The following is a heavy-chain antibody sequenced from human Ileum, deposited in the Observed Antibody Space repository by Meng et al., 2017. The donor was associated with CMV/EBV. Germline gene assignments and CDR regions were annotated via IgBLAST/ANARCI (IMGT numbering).Heavy chain of an antibody. CDR2: IGTVGDT. J-gene: IGHJ3*02. Sequence: GGSLRLSCAASGFTFSTYDMHWVRQATGKGLEWVSGIGTVGDTYYPDSVKGRFTISREHAKNSLYLQMNSLSAGDTAVYYCARDGGLGAFDIWGQGTMVTVSS. D-gene: IGHD3-16*01. V-gene: IGHV3-13*01. CDR3: ARDGGLGAFDI. CDR1: GFTFSTYD.